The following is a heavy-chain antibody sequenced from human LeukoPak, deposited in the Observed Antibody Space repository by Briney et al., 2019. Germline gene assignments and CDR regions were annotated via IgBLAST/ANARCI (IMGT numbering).Heavy chain of an antibody. V-gene: IGHV4-34*01. D-gene: IGHD3-16*02. CDR3: ARVRYDYVWGSYRHDAFDI. CDR1: GGSFSGYY. J-gene: IGHJ3*02. CDR2: INHSGST. Sequence: SETLSLTWAVYGGSFSGYYWSWIRQPPGKGLEWIGEINHSGSTNYNPSLKSRVTISVDTSKNQFSLKLSSVTAADTAVYYCARVRYDYVWGSYRHDAFDIWGQGTMVTVSS.